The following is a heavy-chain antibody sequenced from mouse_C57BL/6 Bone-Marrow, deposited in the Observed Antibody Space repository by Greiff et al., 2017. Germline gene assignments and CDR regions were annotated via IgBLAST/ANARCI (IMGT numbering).Heavy chain of an antibody. J-gene: IGHJ2*01. V-gene: IGHV5-12*01. CDR2: ISNGGGST. CDR1: GFTFSDYY. CDR3: ARGRVTTGGSYFDS. D-gene: IGHD2-2*01. Sequence: EVKLMESGGGLVQPGGSLKLSCAASGFTFSDYYMYWVRQTPEKRLEWVAYISNGGGSTYYPDTVKGRFTISRDNAKNTLYLQMGRLKSEDTAMYYCARGRVTTGGSYFDSRGQGTTLTVSS.